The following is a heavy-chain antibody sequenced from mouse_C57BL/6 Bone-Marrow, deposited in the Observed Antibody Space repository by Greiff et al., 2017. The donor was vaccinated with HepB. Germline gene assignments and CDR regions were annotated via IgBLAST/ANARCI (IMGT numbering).Heavy chain of an antibody. V-gene: IGHV5-9-1*02. CDR1: GFTFSSYA. D-gene: IGHD2-5*01. J-gene: IGHJ2*01. CDR2: ISSGGDYI. CDR3: TRENYSNYLYYFDY. Sequence: EVQGVESGEGLVKPGGSLKLSCAASGFTFSSYAMSWVRQTPEKRLEWVAYISSGGDYIYYADTVKGRFTISRDNARNTLYLQMSSLKSEDTAMYYCTRENYSNYLYYFDYWGQGTTLTVSS.